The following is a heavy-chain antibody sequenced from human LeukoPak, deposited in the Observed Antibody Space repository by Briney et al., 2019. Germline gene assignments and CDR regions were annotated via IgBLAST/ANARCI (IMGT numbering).Heavy chain of an antibody. D-gene: IGHD2-2*01. Sequence: ASVKVSCKASGYTFTSYYMHWVRQAPGQGLEWMGIINPSGGSTSYAQKFQGRVTMTRDTSTSTVYMELSSLRSEDTAVYYCARDVAVVPAATGDHDAFDIWGQGTMVTVSS. V-gene: IGHV1-46*01. CDR1: GYTFTSYY. J-gene: IGHJ3*02. CDR3: ARDVAVVPAATGDHDAFDI. CDR2: INPSGGST.